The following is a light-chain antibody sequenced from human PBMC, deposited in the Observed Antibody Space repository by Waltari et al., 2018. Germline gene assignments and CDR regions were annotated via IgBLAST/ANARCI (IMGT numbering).Light chain of an antibody. J-gene: IGKJ3*01. V-gene: IGKV3-11*01. CDR2: DAS. Sequence: ETVLTQSPATLSLSPGERATLSCRASQSVSRYLAWYQQKPGQAPRLLIYDASNRATGIPARFSGSGSGTDFTLTISSLGPEDFAVYYCQQRSNWLFTFGPGTKVDIK. CDR3: QQRSNWLFT. CDR1: QSVSRY.